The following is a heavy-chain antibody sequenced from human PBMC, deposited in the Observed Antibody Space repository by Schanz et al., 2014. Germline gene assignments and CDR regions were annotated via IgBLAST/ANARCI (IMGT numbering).Heavy chain of an antibody. V-gene: IGHV3-48*01. CDR3: ARDYGSWAIDY. CDR2: VSRSTPDI. CDR1: GFTFSSYS. J-gene: IGHJ4*02. D-gene: IGHD6-13*01. Sequence: EVQLVESGGGLVKPGGSLRLSCTASGFTFSSYSMNWVRQAPGKGLEWVSYVSRSTPDIYYADSVKGRFTLYRDNAKDSLFLQMDSLRADDTAVYYCARDYGSWAIDYWGRGTLVSVSS.